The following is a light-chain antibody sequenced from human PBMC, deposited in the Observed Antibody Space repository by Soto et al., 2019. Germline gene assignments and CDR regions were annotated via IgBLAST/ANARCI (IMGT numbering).Light chain of an antibody. CDR2: GAS. CDR1: QSVSSRF. CDR3: QQYNSYWT. V-gene: IGKV3-20*01. Sequence: EIVLTQSPGTLSLSPGERATFSCRASQSVSSRFLAWYQQKPGQAPRLLIYGASSRATGIPDRFSGSGSGTEFTLTISSLQPDDFATYYCQQYNSYWTFGQGTKVDIK. J-gene: IGKJ1*01.